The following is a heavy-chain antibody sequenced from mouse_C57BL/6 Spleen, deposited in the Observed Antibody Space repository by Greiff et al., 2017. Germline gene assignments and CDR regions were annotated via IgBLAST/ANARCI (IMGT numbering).Heavy chain of an antibody. CDR1: GFTFSSYA. D-gene: IGHD2-3*01. CDR2: ISSGGDYI. V-gene: IGHV5-9-1*02. Sequence: EVKLMESGEGLVKPGGSLKLSCAASGFTFSSYAMSWVRQTPEKRLEWVAYISSGGDYIYYADTVKGRFTISRDNARNTLYLQMSSLKSEDTAMYYCTRTDDGGYSAYWGQGTLVTVSA. J-gene: IGHJ3*01. CDR3: TRTDDGGYSAY.